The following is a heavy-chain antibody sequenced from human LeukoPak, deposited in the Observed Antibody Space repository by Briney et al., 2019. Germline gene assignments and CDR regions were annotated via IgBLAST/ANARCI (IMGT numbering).Heavy chain of an antibody. J-gene: IGHJ4*02. CDR3: ARDVGASNFDS. Sequence: SETLSLTCTVSGGSISSDGYYWSWIRQHPGKGLEWIGYIYYSGSTYYNPSLKSRVTISVDTSKNQFSLKLSSVTAADTAVYYCARDVGASNFDSWGQGVQVTVSS. CDR1: GGSISSDGYY. V-gene: IGHV4-31*03. CDR2: IYYSGST. D-gene: IGHD1-26*01.